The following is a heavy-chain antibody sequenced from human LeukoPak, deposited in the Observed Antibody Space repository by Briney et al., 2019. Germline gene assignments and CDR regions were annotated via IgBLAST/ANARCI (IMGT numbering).Heavy chain of an antibody. CDR2: IYYSGST. CDR1: GGSISSSSYH. Sequence: SETLSLTCTVSGGSISSSSYHRGWIRQPPGKGLEWIGNIYYSGSTYYNPSLKSRVTISVDTSKNQFSLKLSPVTAADTAVYYCARLFGVVTDNWFDPWGQGTLVTVSS. V-gene: IGHV4-39*01. J-gene: IGHJ5*02. D-gene: IGHD3-3*01. CDR3: ARLFGVVTDNWFDP.